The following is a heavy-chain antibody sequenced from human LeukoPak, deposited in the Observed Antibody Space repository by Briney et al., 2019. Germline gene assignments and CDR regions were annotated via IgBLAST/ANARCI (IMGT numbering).Heavy chain of an antibody. CDR1: GYSFSSCS. V-gene: IGHV1-18*01. J-gene: IGHJ5*02. CDR2: ISGYNGNT. D-gene: IGHD1-7*01. CDR3: ARGLNWNYDLGWVAP. Sequence: SVNVSCKASGYSFSSCSISWVRQAPGQGLEWMGWISGYNGNTNYAQKFQGRVTLTTDTSTSTAYMELRSLRSDDTAIYYCARGLNWNYDLGWVAPWGQGTLVAVSS.